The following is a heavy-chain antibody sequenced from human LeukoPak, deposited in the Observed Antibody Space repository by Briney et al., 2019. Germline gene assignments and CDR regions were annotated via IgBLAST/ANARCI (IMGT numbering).Heavy chain of an antibody. V-gene: IGHV4-4*07. CDR2: IYTSGST. J-gene: IGHJ4*02. CDR1: GGSISSYY. Sequence: SETLSLTCTVSGGSISSYYWSWIRQPAGKGLEWIGRIYTSGSTDYNPSLKSRVTISVDTSKNQFSLKLSSVTAADTAVYYCARVWYYDSSGPPVFDYWGQGTLVTVSS. CDR3: ARVWYYDSSGPPVFDY. D-gene: IGHD3-22*01.